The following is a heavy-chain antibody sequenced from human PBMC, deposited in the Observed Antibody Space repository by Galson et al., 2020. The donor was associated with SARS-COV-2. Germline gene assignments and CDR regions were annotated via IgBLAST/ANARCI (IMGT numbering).Heavy chain of an antibody. CDR3: ARVASLQDTAMVTGYYYYYMDV. V-gene: IGHV1-18*01. CDR1: GYTFTSYG. Sequence: ASVKVSCKASGYTFTSYGISWVRQAPGQGLAWMGWISAYHGNTNYAQKLQGRVTMTTDTSTSTAYMELRSLRSDDTAVYYCARVASLQDTAMVTGYYYYYMDVWGKGTTVTISS. CDR2: ISAYHGNT. D-gene: IGHD5-18*01. J-gene: IGHJ6*03.